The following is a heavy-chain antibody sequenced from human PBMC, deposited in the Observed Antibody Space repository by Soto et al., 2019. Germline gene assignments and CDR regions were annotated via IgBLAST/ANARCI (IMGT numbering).Heavy chain of an antibody. Sequence: SVKVSCKASGGTFSNYAISWVRQAPGQGLEWMGGIIPIFGTANYAQKFQGRVTITADKSTSTAYMELSSLRSEDTAVYYCARDGDWTYALGGMDVWGQGTTVTVSS. CDR3: ARDGDWTYALGGMDV. J-gene: IGHJ6*02. V-gene: IGHV1-69*06. D-gene: IGHD1-7*01. CDR2: IIPIFGTA. CDR1: GGTFSNYA.